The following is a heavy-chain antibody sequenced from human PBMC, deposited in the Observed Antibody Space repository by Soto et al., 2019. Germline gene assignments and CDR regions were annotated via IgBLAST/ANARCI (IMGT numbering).Heavy chain of an antibody. J-gene: IGHJ4*02. Sequence: QVQLVESGGGVVQPGRSLRLSCAASGFTFSSYGMHCVRQAPGKGLEWVTVISYAGNVAYYADSVKGRFTISRDNSKNTLYLQMNSLRTEDTAMYYCAKEGPITNWYFDYWGQGTLVTVSS. CDR1: GFTFSSYG. V-gene: IGHV3-30*18. D-gene: IGHD1-1*01. CDR3: AKEGPITNWYFDY. CDR2: ISYAGNVA.